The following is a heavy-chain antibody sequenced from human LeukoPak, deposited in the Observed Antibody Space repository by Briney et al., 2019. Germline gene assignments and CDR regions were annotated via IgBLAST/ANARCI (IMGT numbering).Heavy chain of an antibody. D-gene: IGHD3-3*01. J-gene: IGHJ4*02. CDR2: ISSSSSTI. V-gene: IGHV3-48*01. CDR3: ARGEYDFWSGYYTGADY. CDR1: GGSFSSYS. Sequence: ETLSLTYAVYGGSFSSYSMNWVRQAPGKGLEWVSYISSSSSTIYYADSVKGRFTISRDNAKNSLYLQMNSLRAEDTAVYYCARGEYDFWSGYYTGADYWGQGTLVTVSS.